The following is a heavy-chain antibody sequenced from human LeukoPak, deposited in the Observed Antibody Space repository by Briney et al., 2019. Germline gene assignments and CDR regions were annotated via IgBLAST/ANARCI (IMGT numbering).Heavy chain of an antibody. CDR1: GFTFSSYA. V-gene: IGHV3-23*01. CDR3: AKDLITMIVVVTFDAFDI. J-gene: IGHJ3*02. Sequence: GGSLRLSCAASGFTFSSYAMSWVRQAPGKGLEWVSAISGSGGSTYYADSVKGRFTISRDNSKNTLYLQMNSLRAEDTAVYYCAKDLITMIVVVTFDAFDIWGQGTMVTVSS. D-gene: IGHD3-22*01. CDR2: ISGSGGST.